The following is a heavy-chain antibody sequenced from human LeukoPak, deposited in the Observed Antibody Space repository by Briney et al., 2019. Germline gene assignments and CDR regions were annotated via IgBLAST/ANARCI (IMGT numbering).Heavy chain of an antibody. J-gene: IGHJ4*02. Sequence: GASVKVSCKASGGTFSSYAISWVRQAPGQGLEWMGGIIPIFGTANYAQKLQGRVTMTTDTSTSTAYMELRSLRSDDTAVYYCARSSPNFDWFWGYWGQGTLVTVSS. CDR1: GGTFSSYA. CDR2: IIPIFGTA. CDR3: ARSSPNFDWFWGY. V-gene: IGHV1-69*05. D-gene: IGHD3-9*01.